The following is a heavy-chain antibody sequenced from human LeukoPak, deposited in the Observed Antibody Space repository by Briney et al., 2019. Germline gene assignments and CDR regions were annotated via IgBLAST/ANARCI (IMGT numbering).Heavy chain of an antibody. D-gene: IGHD6-6*01. CDR2: ISTGSSYI. CDR1: GFTFSSYS. Sequence: KPGGSLRLSCAASGFTFSSYSMNWVRQAPGKGLEWVSSISTGSSYIYYADSVKGRFTISRDNAKNSLYLQMNSLRAEDTAVYYCARDEFSSSPGYFDYWGQGTLVTVSS. CDR3: ARDEFSSSPGYFDY. J-gene: IGHJ4*02. V-gene: IGHV3-21*01.